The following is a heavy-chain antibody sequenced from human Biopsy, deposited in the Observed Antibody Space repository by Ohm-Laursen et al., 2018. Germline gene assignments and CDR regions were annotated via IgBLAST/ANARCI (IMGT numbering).Heavy chain of an antibody. D-gene: IGHD3-3*02. Sequence: LSLTCAASGFTFSDYYMNWFRRAPGEGLEWIAYIHKDSTTEYYADSVRGRFSISRGNAQKSLYLQMNSLRAEDTAVYYCARDRRDWQHFFDYWGQGTEVIVSS. CDR1: GFTFSDYY. CDR3: ARDRRDWQHFFDY. J-gene: IGHJ4*02. CDR2: IHKDSTTE. V-gene: IGHV3-11*01.